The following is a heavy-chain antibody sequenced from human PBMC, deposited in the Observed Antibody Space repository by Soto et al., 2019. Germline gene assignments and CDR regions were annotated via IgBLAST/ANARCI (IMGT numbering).Heavy chain of an antibody. CDR1: GFTFSSYG. CDR2: IWYDGSHK. V-gene: IGHV3-33*01. D-gene: IGHD6-13*01. CDR3: ARDLQWLAAVDH. Sequence: QVQLVESGGGVVQPGRSLTLSCAASGFTFSSYGMHWVRQAPGKGLEWVAVIWYDGSHKYYADSVKGRFTISRDNSENTLYLQMNSLRAEDTAVYYWARDLQWLAAVDHWGLGTLVTVSS. J-gene: IGHJ4*02.